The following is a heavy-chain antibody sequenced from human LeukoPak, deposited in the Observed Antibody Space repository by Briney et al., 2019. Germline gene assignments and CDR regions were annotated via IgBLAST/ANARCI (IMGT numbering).Heavy chain of an antibody. CDR2: ISAYNGNT. CDR3: VRDVGITVADSFDP. D-gene: IGHD6-13*01. Sequence: GASVKVSCKASGYTFTGYYMHWVRQAPGQGLEWMGWISAYNGNTNYAQKLQGRVTMTTDTSTSTVYMEVRGLRSDDTAMYYCVRDVGITVADSFDPWGQGTLVTVSS. V-gene: IGHV1-18*04. CDR1: GYTFTGYY. J-gene: IGHJ5*02.